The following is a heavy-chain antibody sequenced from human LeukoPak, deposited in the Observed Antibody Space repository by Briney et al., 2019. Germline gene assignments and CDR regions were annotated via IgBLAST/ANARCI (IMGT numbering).Heavy chain of an antibody. CDR1: TFSVSTNY. Sequence: GGSLRLSCAASTFSVSTNYMSWVRQAPGKGLEWISVLYSSGYTKYADSVRGRFSISRDNSENTLSLQMNSLRAEDTAVYYCAAKGNGYSGTYVFAHWGRGTLVTVSP. CDR2: LYSSGYT. D-gene: IGHD5-12*01. J-gene: IGHJ4*02. CDR3: AAKGNGYSGTYVFAH. V-gene: IGHV3-66*01.